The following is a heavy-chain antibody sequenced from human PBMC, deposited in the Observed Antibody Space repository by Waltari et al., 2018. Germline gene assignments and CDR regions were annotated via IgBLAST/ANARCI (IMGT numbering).Heavy chain of an antibody. CDR3: ARGVGGYCTNGVCFNGFDP. Sequence: QVQLEQSGAEVKKPGSSVRVSCQTSGRTFSNDAINLVRQDPGQGLAWIGGFIPNFGPPCYPQKCQGRLTITADESTTTVYMDLSSLRAEDTAVYCCARGVGGYCTNGVCFNGFDPWGQGTLVAVSS. J-gene: IGHJ5*02. V-gene: IGHV1-69*01. CDR1: GRTFSNDA. D-gene: IGHD2-8*01. CDR2: FIPNFGPP.